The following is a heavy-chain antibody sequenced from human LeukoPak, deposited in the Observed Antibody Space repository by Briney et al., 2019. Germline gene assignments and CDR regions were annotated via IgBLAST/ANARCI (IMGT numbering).Heavy chain of an antibody. V-gene: IGHV3-30-3*01. J-gene: IGHJ4*02. Sequence: GGSLRLSCATSGFTFSRYAMHWVRQAPGKGLEWVALISYDANIGSNKYYADSVKGRFTISRDNSKNTLYLQVNSLRAEDTAVYYCARLAPSNYHGGSGYLDYWGQGTLVTVSS. CDR1: GFTFSRYA. CDR2: ISYDANIGSNK. CDR3: ARLAPSNYHGGSGYLDY. D-gene: IGHD3-22*01.